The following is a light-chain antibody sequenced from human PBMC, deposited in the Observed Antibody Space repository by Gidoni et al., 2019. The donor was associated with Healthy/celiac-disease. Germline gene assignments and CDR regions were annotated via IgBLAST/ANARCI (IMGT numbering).Light chain of an antibody. Sequence: DIQMTQSPSTLSASVGDRVTITCRASQSISSWLDWYQQKPGKAPKLLIYMASSLESGVPSRFSGSGFGTEFTLTISSLQPADFATYYCQHSRTFGQGTKVEIK. CDR3: QHSRT. V-gene: IGKV1-5*03. CDR2: MAS. J-gene: IGKJ1*01. CDR1: QSISSW.